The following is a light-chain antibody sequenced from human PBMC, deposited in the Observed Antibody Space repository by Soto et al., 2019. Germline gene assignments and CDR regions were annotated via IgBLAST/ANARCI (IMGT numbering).Light chain of an antibody. Sequence: DIQMTQSPSTLSASVGDRVTITCRASQSISSWLAWYQQKPGKAPKLLIYKASSLESGVPSRFSGSGSGTEFTLTISSLQPDDFATYFCQQYNGYPWTFGQGTKVEI. CDR1: QSISSW. CDR3: QQYNGYPWT. V-gene: IGKV1-5*03. J-gene: IGKJ1*01. CDR2: KAS.